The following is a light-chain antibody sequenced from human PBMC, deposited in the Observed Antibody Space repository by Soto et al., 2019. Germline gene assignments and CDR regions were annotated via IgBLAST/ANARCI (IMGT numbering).Light chain of an antibody. Sequence: QPALTQPASGSGSPGQSITISCTETSSDVGGYNYVSWYQQHPGKAPKLMIYDVSKRPSGVPDRFSGSKSGNTASLTVSGLQAEDEADYYCSSYAGSNNYVFGTGTKVTVL. J-gene: IGLJ1*01. V-gene: IGLV2-8*01. CDR1: SSDVGGYNY. CDR3: SSYAGSNNYV. CDR2: DVS.